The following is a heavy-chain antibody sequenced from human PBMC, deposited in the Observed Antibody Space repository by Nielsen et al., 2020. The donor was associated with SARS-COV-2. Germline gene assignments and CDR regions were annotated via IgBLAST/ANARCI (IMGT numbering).Heavy chain of an antibody. Sequence: LRLSCTVSGGSISSGDYYWSWIRQPPGKGLKWITYIYHSGSTYYNPSLKSRVSISVDTSKNQFSLNLSSVTAADTAMYYCARYYVSGMYGMDVWGPGTTVTVSS. CDR2: IYHSGST. CDR1: GGSISSGDYY. J-gene: IGHJ6*02. CDR3: ARYYVSGMYGMDV. D-gene: IGHD3-10*01. V-gene: IGHV4-30-4*01.